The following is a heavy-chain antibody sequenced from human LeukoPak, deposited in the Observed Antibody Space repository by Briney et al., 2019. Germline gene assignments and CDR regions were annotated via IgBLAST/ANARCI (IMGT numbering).Heavy chain of an antibody. J-gene: IGHJ1*01. Sequence: GASVKVSCKASGYTFTGYYMHWVRQAPGQGLEWVGWINPNSGGTNYAQKFQGRVTMTRDTSISTAYMELSRLRSDDTAVYYCARVSPGSSSGYFQHWGQGTLVTVSS. CDR3: ARVSPGSSSGYFQH. CDR1: GYTFTGYY. V-gene: IGHV1-2*02. CDR2: INPNSGGT. D-gene: IGHD6-6*01.